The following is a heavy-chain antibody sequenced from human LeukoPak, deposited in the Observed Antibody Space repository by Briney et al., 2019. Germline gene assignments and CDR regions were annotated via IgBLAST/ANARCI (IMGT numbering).Heavy chain of an antibody. Sequence: GASVKVSCKASGYTFTSYYMHWVRQAPGQGLEWMGIINPSGGSTSYAQKFQGRVTMTRDTSTSTVYMGLGSLRSEDTAVYYCARSHYDFWSGSLNWFDPWGQGTLVTVSS. V-gene: IGHV1-46*01. CDR1: GYTFTSYY. D-gene: IGHD3-3*01. CDR3: ARSHYDFWSGSLNWFDP. CDR2: INPSGGST. J-gene: IGHJ5*02.